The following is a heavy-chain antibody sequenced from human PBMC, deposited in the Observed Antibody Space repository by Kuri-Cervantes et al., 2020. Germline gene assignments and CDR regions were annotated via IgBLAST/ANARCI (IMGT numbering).Heavy chain of an antibody. D-gene: IGHD3-22*01. CDR1: GYTFTGYY. CDR2: INPNSGGT. V-gene: IGHV1-2*02. CDR3: AREFPLHSSGYSR. J-gene: IGHJ4*02. Sequence: ASVKVSCKASGYTFTGYYTHWVRQAPGQGLEWMGWINPNSGGTNYAQKFQGRVTMTRDTSISTAYMELSRLRSDDTAVYYCAREFPLHSSGYSRWGQGTLVTVSS.